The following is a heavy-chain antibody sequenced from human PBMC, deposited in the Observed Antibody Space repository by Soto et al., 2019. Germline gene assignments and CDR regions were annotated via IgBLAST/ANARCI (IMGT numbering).Heavy chain of an antibody. V-gene: IGHV4-39*01. J-gene: IGHJ4*02. Sequence: QLQLQESGPGLVKPSATLSLTCTVSGGSISSYYWGWIRRPPGKGMEWIGSIYYSGSTYYNPSLKSRVTISVDTSKNQCSLKLSSGTAADTAVYYCARRWGYSFDYWGQGTLVTVSS. D-gene: IGHD7-27*01. CDR2: IYYSGST. CDR3: ARRWGYSFDY. CDR1: GGSISSYY.